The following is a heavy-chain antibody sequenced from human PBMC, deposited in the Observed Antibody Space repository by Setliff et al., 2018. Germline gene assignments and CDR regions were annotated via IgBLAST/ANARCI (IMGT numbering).Heavy chain of an antibody. CDR3: VTDPPNSGWSFDC. CDR1: GFTFSTHA. Sequence: PGGSLRLSCATSGFTFSTHAMHWARQAPGKGLDWVAMIWSDGNTTYYADSVKGRFTVSRDNSKNTVFLQMNDLRVEDTAVYYCVTDPPNSGWSFDCWGQGTPVTVSS. CDR2: IWSDGNTT. V-gene: IGHV3-33*01. J-gene: IGHJ5*01. D-gene: IGHD6-19*01.